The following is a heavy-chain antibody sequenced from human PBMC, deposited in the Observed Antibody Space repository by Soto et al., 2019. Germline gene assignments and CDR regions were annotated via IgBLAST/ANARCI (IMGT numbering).Heavy chain of an antibody. Sequence: GESLKISCKASGYNFITYWISWVRQMPGKGLEWMGRIDPRDSSTNYSPSFEGHITISSDRSANTAYLQWDKLKASDTAMYYCAVGIVSTSPTSGDSWGRGTLVTVS. J-gene: IGHJ5*02. CDR3: AVGIVSTSPTSGDS. V-gene: IGHV5-10-1*01. CDR1: GYNFITYW. D-gene: IGHD2-2*01. CDR2: IDPRDSST.